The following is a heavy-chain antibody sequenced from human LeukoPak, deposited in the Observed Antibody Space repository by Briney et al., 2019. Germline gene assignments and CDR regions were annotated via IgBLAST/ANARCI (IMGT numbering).Heavy chain of an antibody. CDR1: GGSISSNSSY. CDR3: ARTYYDFWSGYSHNAFDI. V-gene: IGHV4-39*01. Sequence: SETLSLTCTVSGGSISSNSSYWGWIRQPPGKGLEWIGTIYYSGNTYSNPSLKSRVTISVDTSKNQFSLKLSSVTAADTAVYYCARTYYDFWSGYSHNAFDIWGQGTMVTVSS. CDR2: IYYSGNT. D-gene: IGHD3-3*01. J-gene: IGHJ3*02.